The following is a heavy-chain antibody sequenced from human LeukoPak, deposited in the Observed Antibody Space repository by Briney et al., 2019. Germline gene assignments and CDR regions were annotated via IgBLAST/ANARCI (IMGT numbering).Heavy chain of an antibody. CDR1: RGSISSGDYY. D-gene: IGHD6-19*01. J-gene: IGHJ4*02. CDR2: IYYSGST. Sequence: SETPSLTCTVSRGSISSGDYYWSWIRQPPGKGLEWIGYIYYSGSTYYNPSLKSRLTISVDTSKNQFSLKLSSVTAADTAVYYCAREFVVSGWYFDYWGQGTLVTVSS. V-gene: IGHV4-30-4*01. CDR3: AREFVVSGWYFDY.